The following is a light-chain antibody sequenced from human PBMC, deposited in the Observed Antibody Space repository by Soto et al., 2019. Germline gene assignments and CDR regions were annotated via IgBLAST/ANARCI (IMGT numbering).Light chain of an antibody. V-gene: IGKV3-20*01. J-gene: IGKJ5*01. Sequence: EIVLTQSPGTLSLSPGERATLSCRASQNISSSYLAWYQQKPGQAPRVLIYGTSTRATDIPDRFSGSGSGTDFTLTINRLEPEDFALYYCQQYGSSPLTFGQGTRLEI. CDR2: GTS. CDR3: QQYGSSPLT. CDR1: QNISSSY.